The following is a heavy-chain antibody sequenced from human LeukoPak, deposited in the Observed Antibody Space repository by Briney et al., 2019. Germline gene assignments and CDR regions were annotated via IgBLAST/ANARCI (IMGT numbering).Heavy chain of an antibody. J-gene: IGHJ4*02. Sequence: PAGGSLRLSCAASGFIFSNYGMHWVRHSPDKGLEWVTFIRFDGSTQYYADSVKGRFTISRDNSKDTLYLQMSSLRLEDTGVYYCAKEGGDGSPFDYWGQGILVTVSS. D-gene: IGHD5-24*01. V-gene: IGHV3-30*02. CDR2: IRFDGSTQ. CDR3: AKEGGDGSPFDY. CDR1: GFIFSNYG.